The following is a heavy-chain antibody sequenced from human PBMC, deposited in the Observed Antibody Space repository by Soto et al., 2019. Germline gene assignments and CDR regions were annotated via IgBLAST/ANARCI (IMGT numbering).Heavy chain of an antibody. CDR1: GFTFSSYS. D-gene: IGHD2-15*01. J-gene: IGHJ5*02. CDR3: AREPCSGGSCYSPS. CDR2: ISSSSSYI. Sequence: GSLRLSCAASGFTFSSYSMNWVRQAPGKGLEWVSSISSSSSYIYYADSVKGRFTISRDNAKNSLYLQMNSLRAEDTAVYYCAREPCSGGSCYSPSWGQGTLVTVSS. V-gene: IGHV3-21*01.